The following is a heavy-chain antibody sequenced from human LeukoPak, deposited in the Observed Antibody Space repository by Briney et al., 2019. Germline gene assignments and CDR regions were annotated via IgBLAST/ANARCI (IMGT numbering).Heavy chain of an antibody. CDR1: GGSFSGYD. V-gene: IGHV4-34*01. CDR2: INHSGST. J-gene: IGHJ4*02. CDR3: ARLPDPFWSGYYDSDY. Sequence: SETLSLTCAVYGGSFSGYDCSWIRQPPGKGLEWIGEINHSGSTNYNPSLKSRVTISVDTSKNQFSLKLSSVTAADTAAYYCARLPDPFWSGYYDSDYWGQGTLVTVSS. D-gene: IGHD3-3*01.